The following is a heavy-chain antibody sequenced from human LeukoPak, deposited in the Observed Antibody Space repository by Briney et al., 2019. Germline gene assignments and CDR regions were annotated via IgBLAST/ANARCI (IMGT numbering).Heavy chain of an antibody. CDR3: AKDGNIVVVPAGTDYYYMDV. J-gene: IGHJ6*03. CDR2: IKSKTDGGTT. D-gene: IGHD2-2*01. Sequence: KPGGSLRLSCAASGFTFSNAWMSWVRQAPGKGLEWVGRIKSKTDGGTTDYAAPVKGRFTISRDDSKNTLYLQMNSLRAEDTAVYYCAKDGNIVVVPAGTDYYYMDVWGKGTTVTVSS. V-gene: IGHV3-15*01. CDR1: GFTFSNAW.